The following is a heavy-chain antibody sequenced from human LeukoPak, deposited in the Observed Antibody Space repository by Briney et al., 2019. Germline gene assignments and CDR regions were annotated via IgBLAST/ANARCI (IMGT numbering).Heavy chain of an antibody. J-gene: IGHJ4*02. CDR2: ILYDGSNR. V-gene: IGHV3-30-3*01. D-gene: IGHD6-19*01. Sequence: GGSLRLSCAASGFTFSSYAMHWVRQAPGKGLEWVAVILYDGSNRYYADSVKGRFTISRDNSKNTLYLQMNSLRPEDTAVYYCARDPGHSGWYGDYWGQGTLVTVSS. CDR1: GFTFSSYA. CDR3: ARDPGHSGWYGDY.